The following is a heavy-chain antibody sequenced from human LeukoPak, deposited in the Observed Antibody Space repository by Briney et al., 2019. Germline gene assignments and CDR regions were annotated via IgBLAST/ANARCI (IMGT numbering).Heavy chain of an antibody. V-gene: IGHV4-4*07. J-gene: IGHJ6*03. CDR3: ARGSDSGNMDV. D-gene: IGHD2-21*01. CDR1: AGSISTFY. CDR2: INYSGST. Sequence: SQTLSLTCTVSAGSISTFYWTWIRQPAGKGLEWIGRINYSGSTNYNPSLRGRVSMSVDRPKNQFSLTLNSVTAADTAVYYCARGSDSGNMDVWGKGTTVTVSS.